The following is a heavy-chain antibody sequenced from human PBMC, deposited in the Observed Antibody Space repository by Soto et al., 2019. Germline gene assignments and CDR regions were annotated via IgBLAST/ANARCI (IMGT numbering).Heavy chain of an antibody. V-gene: IGHV1-3*01. J-gene: IGHJ6*02. Sequence: ASGKVSCKASGYTFTSYSMHWVRQAPGQRLEWMGWINAGNGNTKYSQKFQGRVTITRDTSASTAYMELSSLRSEDTAVYYCARDIGYYYGSGSYRRLTYYYYGMDVWGQGTTVTVSS. CDR2: INAGNGNT. CDR1: GYTFTSYS. CDR3: ARDIGYYYGSGSYRRLTYYYYGMDV. D-gene: IGHD3-10*01.